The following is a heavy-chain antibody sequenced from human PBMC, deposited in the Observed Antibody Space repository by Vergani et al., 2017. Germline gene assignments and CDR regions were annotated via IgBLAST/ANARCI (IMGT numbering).Heavy chain of an antibody. CDR2: IYTNGTT. J-gene: IGHJ4*02. CDR1: GGSISSGSYY. Sequence: QVQLQESGPGLVKPSQTLSLTCTVSGGSISSGSYYWSWIRQPAGKGLEWIGRIYTNGTTYYNPSLKRRFTISVDTSKNQFSLKLSSVTAADTAGYYCARLTVHSSGWYDYWGQGTLVTGAS. V-gene: IGHV4-61*02. CDR3: ARLTVHSSGWYDY. D-gene: IGHD6-19*01.